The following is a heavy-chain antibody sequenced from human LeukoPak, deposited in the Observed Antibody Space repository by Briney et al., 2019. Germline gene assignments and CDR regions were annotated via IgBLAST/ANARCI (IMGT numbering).Heavy chain of an antibody. CDR3: ARLWRAAIDY. V-gene: IGHV4-39*01. CDR1: GVSISSSSYS. D-gene: IGHD1-1*01. CDR2: LYYSGIT. J-gene: IGHJ4*02. Sequence: PSXXLSLTCTVVSGVSISSSSYSWGWIRQRAGKGLGWIGSLYYSGITYYNPSLKSLVKRSTDTSKNQFSLKLSSVTAADTAVYYCARLWRAAIDYGGQGILVTVSS.